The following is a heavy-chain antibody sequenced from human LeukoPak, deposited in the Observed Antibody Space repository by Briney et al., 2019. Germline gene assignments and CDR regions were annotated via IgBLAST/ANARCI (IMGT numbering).Heavy chain of an antibody. D-gene: IGHD5-18*01. Sequence: PSETLSLTCAVSGYSISSGYYWGWIRQPPGKGLEWIGSIYHSGSTYYNPSLKSRVTISVDTSKNQFSLKLSSVTAADTAVYYCAREGYSYARAFDIWGQGTMVTVSS. CDR2: IYHSGST. CDR3: AREGYSYARAFDI. CDR1: GYSISSGYY. V-gene: IGHV4-38-2*02. J-gene: IGHJ3*02.